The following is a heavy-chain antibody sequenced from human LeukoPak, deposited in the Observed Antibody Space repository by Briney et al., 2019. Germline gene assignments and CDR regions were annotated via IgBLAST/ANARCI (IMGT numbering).Heavy chain of an antibody. D-gene: IGHD3-22*01. Sequence: ASETLSLTCAVSGVSISSGGYSWSWLRQPPGRVLEWIGYIYHSGNTYYNPSRKSRVTITVDSSKNQFSLKLSSVTAADRAVYYCARDYRYDSSGYYSGAFDIWGQGTMVTVSS. CDR1: GVSISSGGYS. J-gene: IGHJ3*02. V-gene: IGHV4-30-2*01. CDR3: ARDYRYDSSGYYSGAFDI. CDR2: IYHSGNT.